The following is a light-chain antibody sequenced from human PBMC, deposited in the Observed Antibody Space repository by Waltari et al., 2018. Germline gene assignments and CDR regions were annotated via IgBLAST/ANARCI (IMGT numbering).Light chain of an antibody. V-gene: IGLV3-21*02. CDR2: DDS. CDR1: NIGSKR. Sequence: SYVLTQPPSVSVAPGQTARISCVGSNIGSKRVNWYQQKAGQAPVLVVYDDSARPSGIPERFSGSNSGNTATLTISRVEAGDEADYSCQLWDSSPVFGGGTKLTVL. CDR3: QLWDSSPV. J-gene: IGLJ2*01.